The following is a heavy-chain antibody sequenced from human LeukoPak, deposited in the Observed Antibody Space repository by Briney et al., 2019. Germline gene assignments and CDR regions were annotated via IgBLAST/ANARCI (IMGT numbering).Heavy chain of an antibody. Sequence: SETLSLTCTVSGGSISTSTYYWGWIRQPPGKGLEWIGTIYYSGSTYYNPSLRSRVTISVDTSKNQLSLKMSSVTAADTAVYYCAKGYGSFDYWGQGTLVTVSS. V-gene: IGHV4-39*01. CDR1: GGSISTSTYY. CDR2: IYYSGST. J-gene: IGHJ4*02. D-gene: IGHD3-10*01. CDR3: AKGYGSFDY.